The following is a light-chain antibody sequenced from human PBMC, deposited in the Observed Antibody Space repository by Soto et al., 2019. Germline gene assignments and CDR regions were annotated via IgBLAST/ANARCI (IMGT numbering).Light chain of an antibody. Sequence: EIVLTQSPGTLSLSPGERATLSCRASQSVSSNYLAWYQQKPGQAPRLLIYEASNRASGIPARFSGSGSGTDFTLTISSLEPEDFAVYYCQQRSNWPLTFGGGTKVDI. CDR2: EAS. V-gene: IGKV3D-20*02. J-gene: IGKJ4*01. CDR3: QQRSNWPLT. CDR1: QSVSSNY.